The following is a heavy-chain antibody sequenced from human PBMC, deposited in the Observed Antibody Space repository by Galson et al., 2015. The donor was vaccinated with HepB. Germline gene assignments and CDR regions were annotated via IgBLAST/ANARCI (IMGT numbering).Heavy chain of an antibody. D-gene: IGHD2-2*01. CDR1: GYTFTSYY. V-gene: IGHV1-46*01. J-gene: IGHJ5*02. Sequence: SVKVSCKASGYTFTSYYMHWVRQAPGQGLEWMGIINPSGGNTSYAQKFQGRVTMTRDTSTSTVYMELSSLRSEDTAVYYCARSIVVVPAAKVGWFDPWGQGTLVTVSS. CDR3: ARSIVVVPAAKVGWFDP. CDR2: INPSGGNT.